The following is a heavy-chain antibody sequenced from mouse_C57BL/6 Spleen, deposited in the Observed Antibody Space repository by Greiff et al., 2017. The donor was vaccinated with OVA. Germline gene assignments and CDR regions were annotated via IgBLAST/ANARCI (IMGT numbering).Heavy chain of an antibody. CDR2: IDPSDSYT. Sequence: QVQLQQSGAELVKPGASVKLSCKASGYTFTSYWMQWVKQRPGQGLEWIGEIDPSDSYTNYNQKFKGKATLTVDTSSSTAYMQLSSLTSEDSAVYYCANYYGSSYEDYYAMDYWGQGTSVTVSS. V-gene: IGHV1-50*01. CDR3: ANYYGSSYEDYYAMDY. J-gene: IGHJ4*01. D-gene: IGHD1-1*01. CDR1: GYTFTSYW.